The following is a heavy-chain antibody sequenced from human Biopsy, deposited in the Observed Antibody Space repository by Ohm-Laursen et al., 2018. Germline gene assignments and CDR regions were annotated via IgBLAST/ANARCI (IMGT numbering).Heavy chain of an antibody. V-gene: IGHV3-11*01. CDR2: ISSSSSTI. Sequence: GSLRLSCAASGFTFSDHYMTWIRQAPGKGLECISYISSSSSTIYYADSVKGRFTISRDNAKKSLYLQMNSLRAEDTAVYYCASAVNRRFDYWGPGTLVIVSS. CDR3: ASAVNRRFDY. J-gene: IGHJ4*02. CDR1: GFTFSDHY. D-gene: IGHD2/OR15-2a*01.